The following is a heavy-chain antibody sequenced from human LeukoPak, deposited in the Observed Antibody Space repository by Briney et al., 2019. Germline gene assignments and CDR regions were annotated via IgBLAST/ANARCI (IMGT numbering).Heavy chain of an antibody. J-gene: IGHJ6*02. CDR3: AKPQTYSSSWYDYYYYGMDV. CDR2: ISGSGGST. D-gene: IGHD6-13*01. V-gene: IGHV3-23*01. CDR1: GFTFSSYA. Sequence: PGGSLRLSCAASGFTFSSYAMSWVRQAPGKGLEWVSAISGSGGSTYYADSVKGRFTISRDNSKNTLYLQMNSLRAEDTAVYYCAKPQTYSSSWYDYYYYGMDVWGQGTTVTVSS.